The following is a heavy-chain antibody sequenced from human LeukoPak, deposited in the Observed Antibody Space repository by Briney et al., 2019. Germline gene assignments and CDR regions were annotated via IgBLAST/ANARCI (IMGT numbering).Heavy chain of an antibody. CDR1: GGSISSYY. J-gene: IGHJ4*02. Sequence: SETLSLTCTVSGGSISSYYWSWIRQPPGKGLEWIGYIYYSGITNYNPSLKSRVTISVDTSKNQFSLKLSSVTAADTAVYYCARGPRREPGTVDYWGQGTLVTVSS. D-gene: IGHD3/OR15-3a*01. V-gene: IGHV4-59*08. CDR2: IYYSGIT. CDR3: ARGPRREPGTVDY.